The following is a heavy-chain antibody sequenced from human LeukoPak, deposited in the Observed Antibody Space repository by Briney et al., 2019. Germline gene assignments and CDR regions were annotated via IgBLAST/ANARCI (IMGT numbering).Heavy chain of an antibody. Sequence: GGSLRLSCAASGFTFSSYAMSWVRQAPGKGLEWVSSISSSGSSIDYADSVKGRFTISRDNAKNSLYLQMNSLRAEDTAVYYCARDPSPILRRNYFDYWGQGTLVTVSS. CDR2: ISSSGSSI. CDR1: GFTFSSYA. J-gene: IGHJ4*02. CDR3: ARDPSPILRRNYFDY. D-gene: IGHD4-17*01. V-gene: IGHV3-48*03.